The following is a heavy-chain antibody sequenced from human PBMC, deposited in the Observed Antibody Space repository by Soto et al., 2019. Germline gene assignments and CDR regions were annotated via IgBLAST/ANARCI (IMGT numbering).Heavy chain of an antibody. CDR1: GFTFSSYG. D-gene: IGHD2-2*01. V-gene: IGHV3-30*19. J-gene: IGHJ6*02. CDR2: IWYDGSNK. CDR3: ARGEEYQLLDYYYYGMDV. Sequence: QVQLVESGGGVVQPGRSLRLSCAGSGFTFSSYGMHWVRQAPGKGLEWVAVIWYDGSNKYYADSVKGRFTISRDNSKNTLYLQMNSLRAEDTAVYYCARGEEYQLLDYYYYGMDVWGQGTTVTVSS.